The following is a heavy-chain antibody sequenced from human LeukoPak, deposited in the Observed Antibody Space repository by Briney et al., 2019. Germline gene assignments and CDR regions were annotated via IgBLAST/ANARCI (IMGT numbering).Heavy chain of an antibody. CDR3: ARGEWNWFDP. CDR2: ISVSGGT. D-gene: IGHD3-3*01. V-gene: IGHV3-23*01. Sequence: PGGSLRLSCAASGFTFTTYSMHWVRQAPGKGLEWVSTISVSGGTYYADSVKGRFTISRDNSENTLYLQMNSLRAEDTAVYYCARGEWNWFDPWGQGTLVTVSS. CDR1: GFTFTTYS. J-gene: IGHJ5*02.